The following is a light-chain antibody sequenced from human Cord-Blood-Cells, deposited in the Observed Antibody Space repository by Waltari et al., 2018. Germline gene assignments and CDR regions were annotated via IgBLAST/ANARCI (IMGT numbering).Light chain of an antibody. CDR3: CSYAGSVV. CDR1: SSDVGSYNL. CDR2: EGS. V-gene: IGLV2-23*01. Sequence: QSALTQPASVSGSPGQSITISCTGTSSDVGSYNLFSWYQQHPGKAPKLMIYEGSKRPSGVSNRFSGSKSGNTASLTISGLQAEDEADYYCCSYAGSVVFGGGTKLTVL. J-gene: IGLJ2*01.